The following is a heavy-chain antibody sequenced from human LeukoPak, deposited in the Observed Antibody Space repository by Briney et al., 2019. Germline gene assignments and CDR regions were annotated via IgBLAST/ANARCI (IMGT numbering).Heavy chain of an antibody. CDR3: AREARWLQSYYFDY. Sequence: SETLCLICTVSGGSISSYYWGWIRQPPGKGLEWIGSIYHSGSTYFHPSLKSRVTISVDTSKNQFSLKLSSVTAADTAVYYCAREARWLQSYYFDYWGQGTLVTVSS. D-gene: IGHD5-24*01. CDR1: GGSISSYY. CDR2: IYHSGST. V-gene: IGHV4-39*07. J-gene: IGHJ4*02.